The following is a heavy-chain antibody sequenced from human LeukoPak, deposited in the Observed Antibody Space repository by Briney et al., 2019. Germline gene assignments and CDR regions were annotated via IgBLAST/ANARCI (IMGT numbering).Heavy chain of an antibody. CDR2: INHSGST. Sequence: PSETLSLTCAVYGGSFSGYYWSWIRQLPGKGLEWIGEINHSGSTNYNPSLKSRVTISVDTSKNQFSLKLSSVTAADTAVYYCARTRFEIDYWGQGTLVTVSS. V-gene: IGHV4-34*01. CDR1: GGSFSGYY. D-gene: IGHD3-10*01. CDR3: ARTRFEIDY. J-gene: IGHJ4*02.